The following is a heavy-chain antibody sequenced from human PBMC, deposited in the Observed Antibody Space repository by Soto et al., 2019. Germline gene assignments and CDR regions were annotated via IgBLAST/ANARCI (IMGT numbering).Heavy chain of an antibody. J-gene: IGHJ5*02. CDR1: GGSISSYY. CDR2: IYYSGST. V-gene: IGHV4-59*01. Sequence: SETLSLTCTVSGGSISSYYWSWIRQPPGKGLEWIGYIYYSGSTNYNPSLKSRVTISVDTSKNQFSLKLSAVTAADTAVYYCAREGLPPSGYYDSSGYYSINWFDPWGQGTLVTVS. CDR3: AREGLPPSGYYDSSGYYSINWFDP. D-gene: IGHD3-22*01.